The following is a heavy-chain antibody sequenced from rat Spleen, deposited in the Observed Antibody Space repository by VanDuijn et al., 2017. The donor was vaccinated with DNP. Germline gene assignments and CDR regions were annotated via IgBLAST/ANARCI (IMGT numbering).Heavy chain of an antibody. D-gene: IGHD1-12*02. CDR2: IIYDGSST. J-gene: IGHJ2*01. CDR1: GFTFSDYA. CDR3: ARHYYDGSYYFDY. V-gene: IGHV5-17*01. Sequence: EVQLVESGGGLVQPGRSLKLSCAASGFTFSDYAMAWVRQSPKKGLEWVATIIYDGSSTYYRDSVRGRFTISRDYARSTLYLQMDSLRSEDTATYYCARHYYDGSYYFDYWGQGVMVTVSS.